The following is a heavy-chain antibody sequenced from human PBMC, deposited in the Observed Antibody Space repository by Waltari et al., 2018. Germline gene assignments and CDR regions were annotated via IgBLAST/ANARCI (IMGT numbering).Heavy chain of an antibody. J-gene: IGHJ4*02. CDR1: GGTFSSYA. D-gene: IGHD3-22*01. Sequence: QVQLVQSGAEVKKPGSSVKVSCKASGGTFSSYAISWVRQSPGQGLEWMGGLLPSFGTADYAQKFQGRVTITADESTSTAYMELSSLRSEDTAVYYCARDSDSSGYYYGPDFDYWGQGTLVTVSS. CDR2: LLPSFGTA. V-gene: IGHV1-69*12. CDR3: ARDSDSSGYYYGPDFDY.